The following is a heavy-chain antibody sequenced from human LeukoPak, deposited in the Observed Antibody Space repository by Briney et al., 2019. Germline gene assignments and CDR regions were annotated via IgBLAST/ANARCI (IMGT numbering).Heavy chain of an antibody. D-gene: IGHD3-3*01. J-gene: IGHJ4*02. CDR2: ISWNSGRI. CDR1: GFTFDDYA. CDR3: AKSTYYDFWSGYLDY. Sequence: GGSLRLSCAASGFTFDDYAMHWVRQAPGKGLEWVSGISWNSGRIGYVDSVKGRFTISRDNAKNSLYLQMNSLKPEDMAVYYCAKSTYYDFWSGYLDYWGQGTRVTVPS. V-gene: IGHV3-9*03.